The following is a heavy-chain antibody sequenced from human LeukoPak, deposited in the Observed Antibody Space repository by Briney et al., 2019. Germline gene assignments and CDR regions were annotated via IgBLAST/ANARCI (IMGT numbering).Heavy chain of an antibody. D-gene: IGHD6-13*01. CDR3: ARDQGAAAGFFDY. CDR2: ISSSSSYI. V-gene: IGHV3-21*01. J-gene: IGHJ4*02. Sequence: GGSLRLSCAASGFTFSSYSMNWVRQAPGKGLEWVSSISSSSSYIYYADSVKGRFTISRDNAKNSLYLQMNSLRAEDTAVYYCARDQGAAAGFFDYWGQGILVTVSS. CDR1: GFTFSSYS.